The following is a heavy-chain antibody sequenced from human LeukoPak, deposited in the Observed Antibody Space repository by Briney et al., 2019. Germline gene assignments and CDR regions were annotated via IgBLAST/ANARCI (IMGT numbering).Heavy chain of an antibody. V-gene: IGHV4-59*01. Sequence: PSETLSLTCTASGDSMSYYYWSWIRQTPGKGLEWLGYMYYTGRTKYNPSLKSRVTISVDTSKNQFSLKLSSVTAADTAVYYCARGARYYYYMDVWGKGTTVTVSS. J-gene: IGHJ6*03. CDR2: MYYTGRT. CDR3: ARGARYYYYMDV. D-gene: IGHD3-16*01. CDR1: GDSMSYYY.